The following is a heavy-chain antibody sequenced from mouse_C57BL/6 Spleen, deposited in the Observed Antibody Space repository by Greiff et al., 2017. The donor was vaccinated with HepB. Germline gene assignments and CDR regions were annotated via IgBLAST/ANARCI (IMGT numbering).Heavy chain of an antibody. J-gene: IGHJ2*01. CDR2: IDPSDSET. Sequence: VQLQQPGAELVRPGSSVKLSCKASGYTFTSYWMHWVKQRPIQGLEWIGNIDPSDSETHYNQKFKDKATLTVDKSSSTAYMQLSSLTSEDSAVYYCARSHYGNPYYFDYWGQGTTLTVSS. CDR1: GYTFTSYW. CDR3: ARSHYGNPYYFDY. V-gene: IGHV1-52*01. D-gene: IGHD2-1*01.